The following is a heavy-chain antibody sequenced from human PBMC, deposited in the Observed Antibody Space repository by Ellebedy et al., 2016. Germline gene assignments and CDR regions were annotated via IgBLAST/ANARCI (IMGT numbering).Heavy chain of an antibody. V-gene: IGHV1-2*02. CDR1: GYTFTGYY. Sequence: ASVKVSCKASGYTFTGYYMHWVRQAPGQGLEWMGWINPNSGGTNYAQKFQGRVTMTRDTSISTAYMELSRLRSDDTAVYYCARCLVPGIAAAGKDRNWFDPWGQGTLVTVSS. CDR2: INPNSGGT. CDR3: ARCLVPGIAAAGKDRNWFDP. J-gene: IGHJ5*02. D-gene: IGHD6-13*01.